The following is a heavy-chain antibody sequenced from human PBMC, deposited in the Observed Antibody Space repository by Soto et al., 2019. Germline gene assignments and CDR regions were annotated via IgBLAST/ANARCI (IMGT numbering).Heavy chain of an antibody. V-gene: IGHV3-11*01. J-gene: IGHJ5*02. Sequence: GGSLRLSCEASGFSFSEHYMTWIRQTPGKGVEWVSSISSSATTTYYADSVKGRFTISRDNAENSVYLQMTSLRAEDTAVYYCARGITVVGRYNWFDPWGQGTLVTVSS. CDR2: ISSSATTT. D-gene: IGHD2-15*01. CDR1: GFSFSEHY. CDR3: ARGITVVGRYNWFDP.